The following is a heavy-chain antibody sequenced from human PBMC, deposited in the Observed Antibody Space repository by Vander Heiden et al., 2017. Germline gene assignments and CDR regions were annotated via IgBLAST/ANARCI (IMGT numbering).Heavy chain of an antibody. CDR2: ISDNGIRT. V-gene: IGHV3-23*01. D-gene: IGHD1-26*01. CDR3: AKDRYSYGLLDP. J-gene: IGHJ5*02. CDR1: RFTFSSSA. Sequence: EVQLLESGGGLVQPGGSLRLSCAASRFTFSSSAMNGARQAQRKGLEWVARISDNGIRTYYADSVKGRFTISRDDSKNTLYLQMNSLRAEDTAVYYCAKDRYSYGLLDPWGQGTLVTVSS.